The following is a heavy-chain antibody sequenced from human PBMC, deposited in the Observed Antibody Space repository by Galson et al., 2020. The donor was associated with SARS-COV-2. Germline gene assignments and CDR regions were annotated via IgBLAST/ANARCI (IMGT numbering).Heavy chain of an antibody. CDR1: GGSISSGGYS. CDR3: ARDQGGYDFQAIDY. D-gene: IGHD5-12*01. Sequence: SETLSLTCAVSGGSISSGGYSWSWIRQPPGKGLEWIGYIYYSGRTYYNPSLKSRVTISVDTSKNQFSLKLSSVTAADTAVYYCARDQGGYDFQAIDYWGQGTLVTVSS. J-gene: IGHJ4*02. CDR2: IYYSGRT. V-gene: IGHV4-30-4*07.